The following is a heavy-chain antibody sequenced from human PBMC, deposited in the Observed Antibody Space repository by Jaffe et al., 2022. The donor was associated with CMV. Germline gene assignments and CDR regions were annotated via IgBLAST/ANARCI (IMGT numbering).Heavy chain of an antibody. CDR3: ARAEERISIIRGVITGRLPYDQ. J-gene: IGHJ4*02. CDR1: GYTFTTYG. CDR2: ISPYDGNT. D-gene: IGHD3-10*01. V-gene: IGHV1-18*04. Sequence: QVQLVQSGAEVKKPGASVKVSCKASGYTFTTYGINWVRQAPGQGLEWMGWISPYDGNTNSAQRLQGRVTMTTDKSTSTVYMELRSLTSDDTAVYYCARAEERISIIRGVITGRLPYDQWGQGTLVTVSS.